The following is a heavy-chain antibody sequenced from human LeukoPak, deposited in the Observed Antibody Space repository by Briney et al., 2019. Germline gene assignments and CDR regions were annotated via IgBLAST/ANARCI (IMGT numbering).Heavy chain of an antibody. J-gene: IGHJ4*02. D-gene: IGHD3-22*01. V-gene: IGHV3-30*04. CDR1: GFTFSVSP. CDR2: VSHDGIGT. Sequence: GGSLRLSCAASGFTFSVSPMHWVRQAPGKGLEWVAGVSHDGIGTYYADSVKGRFTISRDNSKSTLYLQMNSLRAEDTAVYYCARESGSSGYAGYFDFRGQGTLVTVSS. CDR3: ARESGSSGYAGYFDF.